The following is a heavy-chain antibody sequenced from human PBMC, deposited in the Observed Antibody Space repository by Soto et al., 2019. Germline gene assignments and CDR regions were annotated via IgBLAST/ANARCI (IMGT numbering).Heavy chain of an antibody. Sequence: GGSLRLSCAASGFTFSSYGMHWVRQAPGKGLEWVAVISYDGSNKYYADSVKGRFTISRDNSKNTLYLQMNSLRAEDTAVYYCAKDTYYYDSSGSIRDYWGQGTLVTVSS. J-gene: IGHJ4*02. D-gene: IGHD3-22*01. CDR3: AKDTYYYDSSGSIRDY. CDR2: ISYDGSNK. CDR1: GFTFSSYG. V-gene: IGHV3-30*18.